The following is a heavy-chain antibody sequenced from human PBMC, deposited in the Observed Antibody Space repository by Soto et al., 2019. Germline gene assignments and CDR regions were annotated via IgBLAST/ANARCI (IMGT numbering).Heavy chain of an antibody. V-gene: IGHV3-30*03. D-gene: IGHD1-26*01. CDR2: ISYDGSNK. CDR3: ARGRVGATAYFDY. J-gene: IGHJ4*02. CDR1: GFTFSSYG. Sequence: GGSLRLSCAASGFTFSSYGMHWVRQAPGKGLEWVAVISYDGSNKYYADSVKGRFTISRDNSKNTLYLQMNSMRAEDTAVYYCARGRVGATAYFDYLGQGTLVTVSS.